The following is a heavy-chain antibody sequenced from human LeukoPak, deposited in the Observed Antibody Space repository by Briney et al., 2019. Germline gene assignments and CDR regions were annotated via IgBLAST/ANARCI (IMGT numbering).Heavy chain of an antibody. CDR3: ARVYGYWGSGKYHFDY. CDR1: GFTFSTYS. J-gene: IGHJ4*02. D-gene: IGHD3-10*01. Sequence: GGSLRLSCTASGFTFSTYSMNWVRQAPGRGLEWISYISGSSSSSDGGAKQYADSVKGRFTISRDNDKNSLYLEMNSLRAEDTAVYYCARVYGYWGSGKYHFDYWGQGTLVTVSS. V-gene: IGHV3-48*01. CDR2: ISGSSSSSDGGAK.